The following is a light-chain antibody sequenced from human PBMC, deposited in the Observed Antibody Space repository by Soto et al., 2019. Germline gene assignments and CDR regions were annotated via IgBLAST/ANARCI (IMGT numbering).Light chain of an antibody. CDR2: DVT. J-gene: IGLJ2*01. V-gene: IGLV2-14*03. CDR3: SSSTSSRNLL. Sequence: QSALTQPASVSGSPGQSITISCTGTSSDVGGYNFVSWYQHHPGKAPKLMIYDVTNRPSGVSNRFSGFKSGNTASLTISGLQAEDEADYYCSSSTSSRNLLFGGGTKLTVL. CDR1: SSDVGGYNF.